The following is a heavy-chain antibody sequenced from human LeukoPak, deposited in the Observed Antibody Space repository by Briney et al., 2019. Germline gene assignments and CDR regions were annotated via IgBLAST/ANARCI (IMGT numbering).Heavy chain of an antibody. CDR2: INPKSGDT. D-gene: IGHD1-26*01. CDR3: ARDQSGEWELLSGWWFDP. V-gene: IGHV1-2*02. Sequence: ASVKVSCKASGYTFTDNFLHWVRQAPGQGLEWMGWINPKSGDTKYAQNFQGRVTLTRDTSITTVYMELSSLRSEDTAVYYCARDQSGEWELLSGWWFDPWGQGTLVTVSS. J-gene: IGHJ5*02. CDR1: GYTFTDNF.